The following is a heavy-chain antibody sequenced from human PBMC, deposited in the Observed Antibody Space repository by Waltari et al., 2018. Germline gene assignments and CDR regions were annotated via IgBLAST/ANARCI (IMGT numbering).Heavy chain of an antibody. CDR2: INHSGST. Sequence: QVQLQQWGAGLLKPSETLSLTCAVYGGSFSGYYWLWIRQPPGKGLEWIGEINHSGSTNYNPSLKSRVTISVDTSKNQFSLKLSSVTAADTAVYYCARGAGALAYFDYWGQGTLVTVSS. CDR1: GGSFSGYY. V-gene: IGHV4-34*01. D-gene: IGHD3-3*02. CDR3: ARGAGALAYFDY. J-gene: IGHJ4*02.